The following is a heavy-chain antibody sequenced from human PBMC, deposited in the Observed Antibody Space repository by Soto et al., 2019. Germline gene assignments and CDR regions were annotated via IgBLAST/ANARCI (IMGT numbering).Heavy chain of an antibody. CDR2: IRRDGNER. CDR1: GFTFSKYW. D-gene: IGHD4-4*01. Sequence: EEQLVESGGGLVQPGGSLRLSCSASGFTFSKYWMSWVRQPPGKGLEWVANIRRDGNERYYVDSVRGRFTISRDNAKNSLYLQTTTLRVEDTAVYYCARGTTVGHYFGLDVWGQGTTVTVSS. CDR3: ARGTTVGHYFGLDV. V-gene: IGHV3-7*03. J-gene: IGHJ6*02.